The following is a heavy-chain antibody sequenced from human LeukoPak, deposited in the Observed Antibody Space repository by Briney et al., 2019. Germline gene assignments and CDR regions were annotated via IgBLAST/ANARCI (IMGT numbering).Heavy chain of an antibody. CDR3: AREYYDSSGYYLAPLYYYYYYGMDV. V-gene: IGHV3-7*01. CDR1: GFTFSSYW. Sequence: PGGSLRLSCAASGFTFSSYWMSWVRQAPGKGVEWVAHIKQDGSEKYYVDSVKGRFTISRDNAKNSLYLQMNSLRAEDTAVYYCAREYYDSSGYYLAPLYYYYYYGMDVWGQGTTVTVSS. J-gene: IGHJ6*02. D-gene: IGHD3-22*01. CDR2: IKQDGSEK.